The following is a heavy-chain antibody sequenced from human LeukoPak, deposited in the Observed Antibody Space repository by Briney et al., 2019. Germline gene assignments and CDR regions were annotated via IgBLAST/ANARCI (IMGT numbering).Heavy chain of an antibody. V-gene: IGHV4-59*01. J-gene: IGHJ6*03. CDR1: GGSISSYY. CDR2: IYHPPTP. D-gene: IGHD3-10*01. CDR3: ASTNYNPSLKSRVTISVGTSKNQFSLKLSSVTAADTAVYYCARVVAAAPVYYYYMDV. Sequence: PSETLSLTCTVSGGSISSYYWSWIRQPPGRGLEWIGYIYHPPTPTSPPPLTSPPTPPPPPPHHPLSLKLSSVTAADTAVYYCASTNYNPSLKSRVTISVGTSKNQFSLKLSSVTAADTAVYYCARVVAAAPVYYYYMDVWGKGTTVTVSS.